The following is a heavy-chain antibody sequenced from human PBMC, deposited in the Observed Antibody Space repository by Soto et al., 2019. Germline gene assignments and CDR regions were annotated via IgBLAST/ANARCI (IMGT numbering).Heavy chain of an antibody. CDR2: INHSGST. D-gene: IGHD2-15*01. J-gene: IGHJ2*01. CDR1: GGSFSGYY. V-gene: IGHV4-34*01. CDR3: ARRRYCRGGSCYRSYWYFDL. Sequence: SETLSLTCAVYGGSFSGYYWSWIRQPPGKGLEWIGEINHSGSTNYNPSLKSRVTISVDTSKNQFSLKLSSVTAADTAVYYCARRRYCRGGSCYRSYWYFDLWGRGTLVTVSS.